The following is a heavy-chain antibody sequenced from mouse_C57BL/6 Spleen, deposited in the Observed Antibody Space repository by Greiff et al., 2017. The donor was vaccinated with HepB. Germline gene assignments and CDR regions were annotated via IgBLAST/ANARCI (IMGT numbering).Heavy chain of an antibody. CDR3: LIYYGNYYAMDY. V-gene: IGHV1-80*01. CDR2: IYPGDGDT. D-gene: IGHD2-1*01. Sequence: QVQLQQSGAELVKPGASVKISCKASGYAFSSYWMNWVKQRPGKGLEWIGQIYPGDGDTNYNGKFKGKATLTADKSSSTAYMQLSSLTSVDSAVYFCLIYYGNYYAMDYWGQGTSVTVSS. CDR1: GYAFSSYW. J-gene: IGHJ4*01.